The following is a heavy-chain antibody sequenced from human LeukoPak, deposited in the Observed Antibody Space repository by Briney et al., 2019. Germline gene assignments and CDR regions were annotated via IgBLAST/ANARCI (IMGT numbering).Heavy chain of an antibody. CDR2: ITGSGGST. CDR1: GFTFVNFA. V-gene: IGHV3-23*01. CDR3: ARELFDFDY. D-gene: IGHD3-10*01. J-gene: IGHJ4*02. Sequence: GGSLRLSCAPSGFTFVNFAMTWVRQAPGKGLEWVSEITGSGGSTYYADSVKGRFTISRDNSKNTLYLQMNSLRAEDTAIYYCARELFDFDYWGQGTLVTVSS.